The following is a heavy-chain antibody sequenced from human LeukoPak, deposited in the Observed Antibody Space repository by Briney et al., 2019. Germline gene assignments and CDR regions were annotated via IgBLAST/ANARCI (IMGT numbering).Heavy chain of an antibody. CDR2: ISSSSSTI. CDR3: ARARITMVRGVIYYFDY. D-gene: IGHD3-10*01. Sequence: PGGSLRLSCAASGFTFSSYSMNWVRQAPGKGLEWVSYISSSSSTIYYADSVKGRFTISRDNAKNSLYLQMNSLRAEDTAVYYCARARITMVRGVIYYFDYWGQGTLVTVSS. J-gene: IGHJ4*02. CDR1: GFTFSSYS. V-gene: IGHV3-48*01.